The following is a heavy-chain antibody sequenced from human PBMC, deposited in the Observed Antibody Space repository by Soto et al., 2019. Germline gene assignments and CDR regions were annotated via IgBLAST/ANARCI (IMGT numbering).Heavy chain of an antibody. CDR1: GYTFTSYY. J-gene: IGHJ4*02. CDR2: INPSGGRT. D-gene: IGHD2-15*01. Sequence: QVQLVQSGAEVKKPGASVKVSCKASGYTFTSYYMHWVRQAPGQGLEWMGIINPSGGRTSYAQKFQRRVTMTRDKSTSTVYMELSSLRSEVTAVCYCARDLGCSGGSCYSELDYWGQGTLVTVSS. CDR3: ARDLGCSGGSCYSELDY. V-gene: IGHV1-46*01.